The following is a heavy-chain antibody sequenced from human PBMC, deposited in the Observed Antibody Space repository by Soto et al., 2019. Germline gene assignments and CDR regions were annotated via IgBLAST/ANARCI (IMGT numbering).Heavy chain of an antibody. Sequence: QVQLLESGPGLVKPSETLSLICTVSGGSIRSSHWWSWVRQPPGKGLERIGEIYHSGSTNLDPSLKSRVTLSVEKSKNQFSLKLASVTAADTAVYYCARDKATVGGYNLYDPWGQGILVTVSS. D-gene: IGHD3-16*01. V-gene: IGHV4-4*02. CDR3: ARDKATVGGYNLYDP. CDR1: GGSIRSSHW. J-gene: IGHJ5*02. CDR2: IYHSGST.